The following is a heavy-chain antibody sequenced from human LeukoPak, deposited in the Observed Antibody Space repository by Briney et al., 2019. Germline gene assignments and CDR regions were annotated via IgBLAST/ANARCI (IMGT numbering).Heavy chain of an antibody. J-gene: IGHJ4*01. CDR3: ARGFPYYYDSSGYYVDY. CDR1: GGSISSGSYH. D-gene: IGHD3-22*01. CDR2: IYTSGST. Sequence: SETLSLTCTVSGGSISSGSYHWSWIRQPAGKGLEWIGRIYTSGSTNYNPSLKSRVTISVDTSKNQFSLKLSSVTAADTAVYYCARGFPYYYDSSGYYVDYWGHGTLVTVCS. V-gene: IGHV4-61*02.